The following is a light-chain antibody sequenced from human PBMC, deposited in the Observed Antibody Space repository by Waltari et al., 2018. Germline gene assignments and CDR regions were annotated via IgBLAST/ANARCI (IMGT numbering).Light chain of an antibody. CDR3: CSYAGSSTVV. CDR2: EVS. J-gene: IGLJ2*01. Sequence: QSALTQPASVSGSPGQSITISCTGTSSDVGSYNLVSWYQQHPGKAPKLMSYEVSKRPSGVSNRFSGSKAGNTASLTISGLQAEDEADYYCCSYAGSSTVVFGGGTKLTVL. V-gene: IGLV2-23*02. CDR1: SSDVGSYNL.